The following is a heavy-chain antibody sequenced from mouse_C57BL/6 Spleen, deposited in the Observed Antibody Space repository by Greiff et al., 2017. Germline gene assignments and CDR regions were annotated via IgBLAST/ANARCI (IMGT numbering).Heavy chain of an antibody. CDR2: FYPGSGSI. CDR3: ARHDNCGSHYYAMDD. D-gene: IGHD1-1*01. J-gene: IGHJ4*01. Sequence: QVQLQQSGAELVKPGASVKLSCKASGYTFTEYTIHWVKQRSGQGLELIGWFYPGSGSIKYNEKFKDKGTLTADKSYSTVYMELSSFTSEDSAVYFCARHDNCGSHYYAMDDWGQGASVTVSS. CDR1: GYTFTEYT. V-gene: IGHV1-62-2*01.